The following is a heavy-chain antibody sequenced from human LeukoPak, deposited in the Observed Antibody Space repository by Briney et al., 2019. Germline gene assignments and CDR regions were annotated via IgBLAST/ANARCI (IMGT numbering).Heavy chain of an antibody. V-gene: IGHV3-30-3*01. CDR1: GFTFSSYA. CDR2: ISYDGSNK. D-gene: IGHD1-26*01. CDR3: ARDDPSSYSGSYYGRGGFEP. Sequence: GGSLRLSCAASGFTFSSYAMHWVRQAPGKGLEWVAVISYDGSNKYYADSVKGRFTISRDNSKNTLYLQMNSLRAEDTAVYYCARDDPSSYSGSYYGRGGFEPWGQGTLVTVSS. J-gene: IGHJ5*02.